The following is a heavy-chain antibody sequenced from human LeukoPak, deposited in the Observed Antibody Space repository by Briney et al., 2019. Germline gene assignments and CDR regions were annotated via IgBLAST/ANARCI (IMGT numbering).Heavy chain of an antibody. D-gene: IGHD6-13*01. V-gene: IGHV4-59*01. Sequence: SETLSLTCTVSGGSISTYYWSWIRQAPGKGLEWIGYINYSGSTDYNPSPKSRVTISVDTSKNQLSLKMRSVTAADTAVYYCAREYSSFEYWGQGTLVTVSS. CDR1: GGSISTYY. J-gene: IGHJ4*02. CDR3: AREYSSFEY. CDR2: INYSGST.